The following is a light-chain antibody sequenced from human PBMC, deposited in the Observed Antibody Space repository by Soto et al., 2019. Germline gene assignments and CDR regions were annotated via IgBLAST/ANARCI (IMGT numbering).Light chain of an antibody. V-gene: IGKV3-20*01. CDR1: QSVSSTY. J-gene: IGKJ1*01. CDR2: GAS. CDR3: HQDGISPWR. Sequence: SSCTEGGSSRSCTASQSVSSTYLAWYQQKPGQAPRLLIYGASSRATGIPDRFSGSGSGANLTLTVVTLEPEDFAVDHCHQDGISPWRVGEGTKVDIK.